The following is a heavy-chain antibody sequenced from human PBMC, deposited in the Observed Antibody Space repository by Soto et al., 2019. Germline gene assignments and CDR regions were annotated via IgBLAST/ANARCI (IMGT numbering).Heavy chain of an antibody. Sequence: QIQLVQSGAEVRKPGASVKVSCTASGYTFSSYHITWVRQAPGQGLEWMGWISAYNGNTNYAQNLQGRVTMTTDPSTSTAYMELRSLRSDDTAVYYCARDLSAVDYWGQGTLVTVSS. CDR1: GYTFSSYH. CDR3: ARDLSAVDY. V-gene: IGHV1-18*01. J-gene: IGHJ4*02. CDR2: ISAYNGNT.